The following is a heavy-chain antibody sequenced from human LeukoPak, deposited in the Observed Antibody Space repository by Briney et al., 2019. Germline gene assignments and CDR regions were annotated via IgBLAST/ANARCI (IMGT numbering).Heavy chain of an antibody. D-gene: IGHD2-2*01. V-gene: IGHV3-21*01. CDR1: GFTFSSYS. CDR2: ISSSSSYI. J-gene: IGHJ6*03. CDR3: ASVGYCSSTSCSNYYMDV. Sequence: GGSLRLSCGASGFTFSSYSMNWVRQAPGKGLEWVSSISSSSSYIYYADSVKGRFTISRDNAKNSLYLQMNSLRAEDTAVYYCASVGYCSSTSCSNYYMDVWGKGTTVTVSS.